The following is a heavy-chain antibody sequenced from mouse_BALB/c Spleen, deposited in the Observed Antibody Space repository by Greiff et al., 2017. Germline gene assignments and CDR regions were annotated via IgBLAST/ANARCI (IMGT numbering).Heavy chain of an antibody. CDR3: ARSDCGSGRAGYAY. CDR1: GYTFTSYY. J-gene: IGHJ3*01. V-gene: IGHV1S81*02. D-gene: IGHD1-1*01. Sequence: QVQLKQSGAELVKPGASVKLSCKASGYTFTSYYMYWVKQRPGQGLEWIGEINPSNGGTNFNEKFKSKATLTVDKSSSTAYMQLSSLTSEDSAVYYCARSDCGSGRAGYAYWGQGTPVTVSA. CDR2: INPSNGGT.